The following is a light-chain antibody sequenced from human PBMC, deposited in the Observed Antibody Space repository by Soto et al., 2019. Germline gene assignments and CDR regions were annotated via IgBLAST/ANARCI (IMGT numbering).Light chain of an antibody. J-gene: IGKJ3*01. Sequence: DIQMTQSPSSLSASVGDRVTITCRASQNISTYLNWYQQKPGKAPSLLIHTASSLQSGVPLRFSGKGSGTDFTLTISSLQPEDFATYHCQQSFNTPFTFGPGTKVDIK. CDR1: QNISTY. V-gene: IGKV1-39*01. CDR2: TAS. CDR3: QQSFNTPFT.